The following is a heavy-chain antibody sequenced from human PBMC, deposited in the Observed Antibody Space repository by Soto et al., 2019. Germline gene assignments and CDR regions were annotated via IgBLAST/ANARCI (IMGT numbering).Heavy chain of an antibody. V-gene: IGHV3-73*01. Sequence: GGSLRLSCAASGFTFSGSAMHWVRQASGKGLEWVGRIRSKTNSYATAYAASVKGRFTISRDDSKNTAYLQMNSLKSEDTAVYYCTADTAMTRYGMDVWGQGTTVTVS. CDR1: GFTFSGSA. CDR2: IRSKTNSYAT. J-gene: IGHJ6*02. CDR3: TADTAMTRYGMDV. D-gene: IGHD5-18*01.